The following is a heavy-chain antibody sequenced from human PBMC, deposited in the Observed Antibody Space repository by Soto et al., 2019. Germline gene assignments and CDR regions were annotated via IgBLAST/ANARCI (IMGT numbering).Heavy chain of an antibody. D-gene: IGHD1-26*01. CDR2: THGSGIT. V-gene: IGHV4-59*01. CDR3: ASYIEGGGGRGY. Sequence: QVQLQESGPGLVKPSETLSLTCTVSGGSITGYHWSWIRQPPGKGLEWIGYTHGSGITNYNPSLQCRLTISVDTSQNHFSLKLSSVTASDTAVYYCASYIEGGGGRGYWGQGHLLTVSS. J-gene: IGHJ1*01. CDR1: GGSITGYH.